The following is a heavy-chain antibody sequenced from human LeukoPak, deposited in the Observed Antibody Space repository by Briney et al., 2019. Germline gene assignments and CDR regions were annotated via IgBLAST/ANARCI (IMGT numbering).Heavy chain of an antibody. Sequence: GESLQISCKGSGYSFPNYWIGWVRPMPGKGLECMGIIYPGDSDTRYSPSFQGQVTISADKSISTAYLQWSSLKASDTAMYYCARRWAPSNWNDVGFDYWGQGTLVTVSS. CDR3: ARRWAPSNWNDVGFDY. CDR2: IYPGDSDT. D-gene: IGHD1-1*01. CDR1: GYSFPNYW. V-gene: IGHV5-51*01. J-gene: IGHJ4*02.